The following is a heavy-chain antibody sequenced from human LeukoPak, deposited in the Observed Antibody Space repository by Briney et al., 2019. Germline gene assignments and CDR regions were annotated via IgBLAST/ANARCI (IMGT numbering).Heavy chain of an antibody. Sequence: GGSLRLSCAASGFTFSSYWMRWVRQAPGKGLEWVANIKQDGSEKYYVESVKGRFNISRDDAKNSLYLQMNSLRVEDTAVYYCAKVAKYYYGSETYYFFEHWGQGTPVTASS. CDR2: IKQDGSEK. CDR3: AKVAKYYYGSETYYFFEH. CDR1: GFTFSSYW. D-gene: IGHD3-10*01. J-gene: IGHJ4*02. V-gene: IGHV3-7*01.